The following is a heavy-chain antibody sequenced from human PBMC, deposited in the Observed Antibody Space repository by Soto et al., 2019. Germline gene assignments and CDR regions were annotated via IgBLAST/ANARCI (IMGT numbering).Heavy chain of an antibody. D-gene: IGHD7-27*01. CDR3: ARALGGVDV. CDR2: IWRDGTNT. J-gene: IGHJ6*02. Sequence: PGGSLRLSCAASGFAFSGYGMRWVRQAPGKGLEWVTTIWRDGTNTYYAESVKGRFTISRDNSKNTLYLQMNSLRAEDTATYYCARALGGVDVWGQGGTVTVSS. CDR1: GFAFSGYG. V-gene: IGHV3-33*01.